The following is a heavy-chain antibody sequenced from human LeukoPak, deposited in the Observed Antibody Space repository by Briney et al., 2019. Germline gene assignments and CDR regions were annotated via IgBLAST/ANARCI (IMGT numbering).Heavy chain of an antibody. D-gene: IGHD3-9*01. J-gene: IGHJ4*02. CDR3: ARDRRDYDILTGYYRFVAFDY. CDR1: GYTFTSYG. CDR2: ISAYNGNT. Sequence: ASVKVSCKASGYTFTSYGISWVRQAPGQGLEWMGWISAYNGNTNYAQKPQGRVTMTTDTSTSTAYMELRSLRSDDTAVYYCARDRRDYDILTGYYRFVAFDYWGQGTLVTVSS. V-gene: IGHV1-18*04.